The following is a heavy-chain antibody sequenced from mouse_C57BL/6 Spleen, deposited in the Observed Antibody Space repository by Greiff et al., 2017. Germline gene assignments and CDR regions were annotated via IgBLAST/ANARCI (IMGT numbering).Heavy chain of an antibody. CDR3: AKRKYYPEYVMDY. D-gene: IGHD1-1*01. Sequence: QVQLQQPGAELVKPGASVKLSCQASGYTFTSYWMHWVQQSPGQGLEWIGMIHPNSGSTYYTEKFKSKATLTVDKSSSTAYMQLSSLTSEDSAGYYCAKRKYYPEYVMDYWGQGTSVTVSS. CDR1: GYTFTSYW. J-gene: IGHJ4*01. V-gene: IGHV1-64*01. CDR2: IHPNSGST.